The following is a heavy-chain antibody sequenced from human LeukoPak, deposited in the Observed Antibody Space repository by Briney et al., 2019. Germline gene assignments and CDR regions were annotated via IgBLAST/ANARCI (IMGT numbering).Heavy chain of an antibody. Sequence: KPSETLSLTCTIAFSSFSSYYWSSRRQPPGKGLEWIGYIYSSGSTNYNPSLKSRVTISIDTSKNQFSLNLSSVTAADTAVYYCAGGGGAGLADWGQGTLVTVSS. J-gene: IGHJ4*02. CDR1: FSSFSSYY. D-gene: IGHD4-23*01. CDR3: AGGGGAGLAD. CDR2: IYSSGST. V-gene: IGHV4-59*01.